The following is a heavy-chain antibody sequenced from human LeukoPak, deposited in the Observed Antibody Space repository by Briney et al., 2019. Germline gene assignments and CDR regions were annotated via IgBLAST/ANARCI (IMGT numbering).Heavy chain of an antibody. CDR2: ISGSGGST. V-gene: IGHV3-23*01. CDR1: GFTFSSYA. J-gene: IGHJ4*02. CDR3: AKAKYSGSYYFDY. Sequence: GGSLRLSCAASGFTFSSYAMSWVRHAPGKGLEWVLAISGSGGSTFYADSVRGRFTLSRDNSKNTLYLQMNSLRAEDTAVYYCAKAKYSGSYYFDYWGQGTLVTVSS. D-gene: IGHD1-26*01.